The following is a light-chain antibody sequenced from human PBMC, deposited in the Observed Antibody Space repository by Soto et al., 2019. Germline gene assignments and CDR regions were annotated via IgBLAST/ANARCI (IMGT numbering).Light chain of an antibody. V-gene: IGKV3-15*01. CDR2: GAS. CDR3: QPHNNWPVVT. CDR1: RSISNN. Sequence: EMVMTQSPATLSVSPGERVTLSCRASRSISNNLAWYQQKPGQAPRLLIYGASTRATGIPARFSGSGSVTEFTLTINSLQSEDVAKYYCQPHNNWPVVTFGGGTRVEIK. J-gene: IGKJ4*01.